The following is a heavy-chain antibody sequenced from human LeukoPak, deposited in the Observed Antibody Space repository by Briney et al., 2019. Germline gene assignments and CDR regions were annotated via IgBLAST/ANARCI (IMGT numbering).Heavy chain of an antibody. CDR2: IYHSGST. V-gene: IGHV4-38-2*02. CDR3: ARDPTPAVVVPAAIADAFDI. Sequence: ASETLSLTCAVSGYSINSGYYWGWIRPPPGKGLEWIGSIYHSGSTYYNPSLKSRVTISVDTSKNQFSLKLSSVTAADTAVYYCARDPTPAVVVPAAIADAFDIWGQGTMVTVSS. J-gene: IGHJ3*02. CDR1: GYSINSGYY. D-gene: IGHD2-2*02.